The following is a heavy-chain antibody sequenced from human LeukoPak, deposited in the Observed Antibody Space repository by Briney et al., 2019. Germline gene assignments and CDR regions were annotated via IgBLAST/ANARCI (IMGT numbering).Heavy chain of an antibody. V-gene: IGHV3-11*01. CDR1: GLTFSDYY. CDR2: ISSSDSTI. D-gene: IGHD3-10*01. CDR3: ARYLSRGSGSPFDY. Sequence: PGGSLRLSCAASGLTFSDYYMSWIRQAPGKGLEWVSYISSSDSTIYYTDSVKGRFTISRDNAKNSLYLQMNSLRAEDTAVYYCARYLSRGSGSPFDYWGQGTLVTVSS. J-gene: IGHJ4*02.